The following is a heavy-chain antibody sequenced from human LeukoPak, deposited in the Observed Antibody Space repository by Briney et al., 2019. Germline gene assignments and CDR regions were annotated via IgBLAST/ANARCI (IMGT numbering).Heavy chain of an antibody. CDR3: ASQVAGTLIDY. V-gene: IGHV4-59*01. D-gene: IGHD6-19*01. J-gene: IGHJ4*02. Sequence: SETLSLTCTVSGGSISSYYWSWIRQPPGKGLEWIGYIYYSGSTNYNPSLKSRVTISVDTSKDQFSLKLSSVTAADTAVYYCASQVAGTLIDYWGQGTLLTVSS. CDR2: IYYSGST. CDR1: GGSISSYY.